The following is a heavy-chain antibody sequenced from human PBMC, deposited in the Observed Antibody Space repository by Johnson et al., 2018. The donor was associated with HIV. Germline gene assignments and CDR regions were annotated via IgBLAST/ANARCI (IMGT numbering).Heavy chain of an antibody. Sequence: VQLVESGGGLVQPGRSLRLSCAASGFTFDDYAIHWVRQTPGKGLEWVSGISWNSGSIGYADSVKDRFTISRDNAKNSLYLQMNSLRAEDTAVYYCAKVGDSPDAFDIWGQGTMVTVSS. D-gene: IGHD3-16*01. J-gene: IGHJ3*02. CDR1: GFTFDDYA. CDR3: AKVGDSPDAFDI. CDR2: ISWNSGSI. V-gene: IGHV3-9*01.